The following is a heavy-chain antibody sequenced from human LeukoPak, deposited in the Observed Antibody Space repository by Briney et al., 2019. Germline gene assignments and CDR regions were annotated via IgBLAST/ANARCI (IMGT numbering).Heavy chain of an antibody. CDR2: IYYSGST. V-gene: IGHV4-59*01. D-gene: IGHD3-10*01. CDR1: GGSISSYY. J-gene: IGHJ4*02. CDR3: ASSKVRGVIRALDY. Sequence: SETLSLTCTVSGGSISSYYWSWIRQPPGKGLECIGYIYYSGSTNYNPSLKSRVTISVDTSKNQFSLKLSSVTAADTAVYYCASSKVRGVIRALDYWGQGTLVTVSS.